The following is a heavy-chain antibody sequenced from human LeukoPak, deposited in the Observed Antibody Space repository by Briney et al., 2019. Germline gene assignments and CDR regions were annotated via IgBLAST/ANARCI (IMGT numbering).Heavy chain of an antibody. Sequence: SETLSLTCTVSGGSISSYYWSWIRQPPGKGLEWIGYIYSSGSTNYNPSLKSRVTISVDTSKNQFSLKLSSVTAADTAVYYCARPSGSYPTGEDFDYWGQGTLVTVSS. J-gene: IGHJ4*02. V-gene: IGHV4-4*08. CDR2: IYSSGST. D-gene: IGHD1-26*01. CDR3: ARPSGSYPTGEDFDY. CDR1: GGSISSYY.